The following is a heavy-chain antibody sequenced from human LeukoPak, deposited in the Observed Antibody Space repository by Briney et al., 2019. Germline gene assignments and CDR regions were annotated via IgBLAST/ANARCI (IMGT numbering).Heavy chain of an antibody. J-gene: IGHJ4*02. V-gene: IGHV3-23*01. Sequence: QPGGSLRLSCAASGFTFSSYAMSWVRQAPGKGPEWVSAISGSGGSTYYADSVKGRFTISRDNSKNTLYLQMNSLRAEDTAVYYCAKDRRFGEFYFDYWGQGTLVTVSS. CDR1: GFTFSSYA. CDR3: AKDRRFGEFYFDY. CDR2: ISGSGGST. D-gene: IGHD3-10*01.